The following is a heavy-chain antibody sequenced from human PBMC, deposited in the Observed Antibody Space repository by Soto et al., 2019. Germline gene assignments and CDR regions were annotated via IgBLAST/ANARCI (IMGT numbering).Heavy chain of an antibody. Sequence: GGSLRLSCAASGFTFSSYWMSWVRQAPGKGLEWVANIKQDGSEKYYVDSVKGRFTISRDNAKNSLYLQMNSLRAEDTAVYYCARDDRYDSGDFDYWGQGTLVTVSS. CDR2: IKQDGSEK. J-gene: IGHJ4*02. D-gene: IGHD3-22*01. V-gene: IGHV3-7*05. CDR3: ARDDRYDSGDFDY. CDR1: GFTFSSYW.